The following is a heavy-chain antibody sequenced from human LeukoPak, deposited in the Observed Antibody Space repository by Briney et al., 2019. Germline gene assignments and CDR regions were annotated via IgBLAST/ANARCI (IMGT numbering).Heavy chain of an antibody. CDR2: ISAYNGNT. J-gene: IGHJ4*02. D-gene: IGHD1-26*01. CDR1: GYTFTSYG. V-gene: IGHV1-18*01. Sequence: ASVKVSCKASGYTFTSYGISWVRQAPGQGLEWMGWISAYNGNTNYAQKFQGRVTMTTDTATSTAYMELRSLISDDTAVYYCARVRVGATPLAYWGQGTLVTVSS. CDR3: ARVRVGATPLAY.